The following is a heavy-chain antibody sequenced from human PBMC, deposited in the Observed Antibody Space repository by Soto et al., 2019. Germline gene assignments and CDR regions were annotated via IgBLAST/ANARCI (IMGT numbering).Heavy chain of an antibody. J-gene: IGHJ3*02. V-gene: IGHV2-5*01. CDR2: IYWNDDK. CDR1: GLSFGTSGVG. CDR3: ASMTTVATAAFDI. D-gene: IGHD4-17*01. Sequence: QITLKESGPTPVKPTQPLTLTCTASGLSFGTSGVGVGWIRQPPGEALEWLALIYWNDDKRYSPSLKSSLTITKDTSKNQVVLTMTNVDPVDTATYYCASMTTVATAAFDIWGQGTMVTVSS.